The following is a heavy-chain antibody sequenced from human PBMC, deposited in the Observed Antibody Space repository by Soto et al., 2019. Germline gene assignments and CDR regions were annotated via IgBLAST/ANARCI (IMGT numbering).Heavy chain of an antibody. CDR2: IYYSGST. J-gene: IGHJ4*02. V-gene: IGHV4-61*01. CDR1: GGSVSSGIYY. D-gene: IGHD3-22*01. Sequence: SATLSLTGTVSGGSVSSGIYYGTWIRQPPGKVLEWIGYIYYSGSTNYNPSLKSRVTISVDTSKNQFSLKLSSVTAADTAVYYCASLDYYDSSGYKTSPLFDYWGQGTLVTV. CDR3: ASLDYYDSSGYKTSPLFDY.